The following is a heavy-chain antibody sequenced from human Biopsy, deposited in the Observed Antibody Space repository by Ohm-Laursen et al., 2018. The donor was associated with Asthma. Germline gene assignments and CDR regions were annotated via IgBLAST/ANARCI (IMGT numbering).Heavy chain of an antibody. CDR3: ASDFPKDYVRYNFQF. J-gene: IGHJ4*02. CDR2: HDHEEGGT. V-gene: IGHV1-24*01. D-gene: IGHD4-17*01. Sequence: SVKASCKISGYSLTDLSMHWVRQAPGQGLGWMGGHDHEEGGTVNARRFQGRVTMTEDTSTDTAYMELSSLSSDDTAVYYCASDFPKDYVRYNFQFWGQGTLVTASS. CDR1: GYSLTDLS.